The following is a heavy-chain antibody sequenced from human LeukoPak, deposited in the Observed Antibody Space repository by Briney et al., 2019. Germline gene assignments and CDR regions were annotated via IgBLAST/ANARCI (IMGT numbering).Heavy chain of an antibody. Sequence: PGRSLRLSCTASGFTFSNYGIHWVRQAPGKKLEWVAVIFHDGSKTYYGESVKGRFTISRDNSRNTVYLQMNSLTADDTAVYYCAKGQAYYFSFADYWGQGSLVTVSS. CDR1: GFTFSNYG. V-gene: IGHV3-33*03. CDR2: IFHDGSKT. J-gene: IGHJ4*02. CDR3: AKGQAYYFSFADY. D-gene: IGHD2/OR15-2a*01.